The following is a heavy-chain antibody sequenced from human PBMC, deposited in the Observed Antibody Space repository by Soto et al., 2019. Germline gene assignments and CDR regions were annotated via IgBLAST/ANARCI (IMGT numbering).Heavy chain of an antibody. Sequence: QVQLVESGGGVVQPGRSLRLSCAASGFTFRTDSMQWVRQAPGKGLEWVAVLSYDVRNKYYADSVKGRFTISRDNANNTLSLQTNSLRTEDTAVYYCAREYVTGYCNVIGYWGQGTLVTVSS. CDR1: GFTFRTDS. CDR3: AREYVTGYCNVIGY. D-gene: IGHD3-9*01. J-gene: IGHJ4*02. V-gene: IGHV3-30*04. CDR2: LSYDVRNK.